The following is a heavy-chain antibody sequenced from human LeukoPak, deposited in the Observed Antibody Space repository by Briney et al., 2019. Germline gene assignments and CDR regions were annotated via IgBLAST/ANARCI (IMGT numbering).Heavy chain of an antibody. D-gene: IGHD3-10*01. J-gene: IGHJ3*02. Sequence: GRSLRLSCAATGFTFSNNAMHWVRQAPGKGLEWVAIISYDGSNEYYADSVKGRFTISRDNAKNTLYLQMNSLRAEDTAVYYCARGYYLDAFDIWGQGTMVTVSS. CDR1: GFTFSNNA. CDR3: ARGYYLDAFDI. CDR2: ISYDGSNE. V-gene: IGHV3-30*04.